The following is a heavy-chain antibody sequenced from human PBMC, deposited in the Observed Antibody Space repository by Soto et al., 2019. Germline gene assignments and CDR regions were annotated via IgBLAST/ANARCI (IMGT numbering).Heavy chain of an antibody. CDR3: ARDRPQSTSDYYYYYMDV. CDR2: IIPILGIA. V-gene: IGHV1-69*08. J-gene: IGHJ6*03. CDR1: GGTFSSYT. Sequence: QVQLVQSGAEVKKPGSSVKVSCKASGGTFSSYTISWVRQAPGQGLEWMGRIIPILGIANYAQKFQGRVTITADKSTSTAYMELSSLRSEDTAVYYFARDRPQSTSDYYYYYMDVWGKGTTVTVSS.